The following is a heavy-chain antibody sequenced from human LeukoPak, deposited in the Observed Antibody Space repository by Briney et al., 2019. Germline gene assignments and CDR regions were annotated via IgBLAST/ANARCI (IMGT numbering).Heavy chain of an antibody. CDR2: INHSGST. J-gene: IGHJ4*02. CDR3: ARGGVGSSSYDMRNFDY. D-gene: IGHD6-6*01. Sequence: SETLSVTCAVYGGSFSGYYWSWIRQPLGKGLEWLGEINHSGSTNYNPSLKCRVTISVDSAKNQSSLKLSSVTAANTAVYDCARGGVGSSSYDMRNFDYWGQGTLVTVSS. CDR1: GGSFSGYY. V-gene: IGHV4-34*01.